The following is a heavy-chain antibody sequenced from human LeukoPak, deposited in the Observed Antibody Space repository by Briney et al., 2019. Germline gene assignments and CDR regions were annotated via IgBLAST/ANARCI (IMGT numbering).Heavy chain of an antibody. Sequence: SQTLSLTCAVSGGSISSGGYSWSWIRQPPGKGLEWIGRIYTSGSTNYNPSLKSRVTMSVDTSKNQFSLKLSSVTAADTAVYYCAREVGIAAAERETCYYGMDVWGQGTTVTVSS. CDR2: IYTSGST. CDR1: GGSISSGGYS. J-gene: IGHJ6*02. V-gene: IGHV4-61*02. CDR3: AREVGIAAAERETCYYGMDV. D-gene: IGHD6-13*01.